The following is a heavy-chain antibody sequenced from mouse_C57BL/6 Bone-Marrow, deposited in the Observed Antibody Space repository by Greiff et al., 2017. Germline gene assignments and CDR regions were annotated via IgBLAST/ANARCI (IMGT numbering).Heavy chain of an antibody. Sequence: EVKLMESGGGLVQPGGSLKLSCAASGFTFSDYGMAWVRQAPRKGPEWVAFISNLAYSIYYADTVKGRFTISRENAKNTLYLEMSMLRSEDTAIYYCARGVEYYAMDYWGQGTSVTVSS. V-gene: IGHV5-15*01. J-gene: IGHJ4*01. CDR3: ARGVEYYAMDY. CDR1: GFTFSDYG. CDR2: ISNLAYSI.